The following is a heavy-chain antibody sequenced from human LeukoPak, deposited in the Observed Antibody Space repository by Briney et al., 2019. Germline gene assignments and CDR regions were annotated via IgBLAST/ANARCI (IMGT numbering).Heavy chain of an antibody. D-gene: IGHD2-2*01. J-gene: IGHJ4*02. Sequence: VASVKVSCKASGYTFTDYYMHWVRQAPGQGFEWMGWINPNSGDTNYAQKFQGRVTMIRDTSISTAHMELSRLRSDDTAVYYCARANFLYCSSTTCLFDYWGQGTLVIVSS. CDR1: GYTFTDYY. V-gene: IGHV1-2*02. CDR3: ARANFLYCSSTTCLFDY. CDR2: INPNSGDT.